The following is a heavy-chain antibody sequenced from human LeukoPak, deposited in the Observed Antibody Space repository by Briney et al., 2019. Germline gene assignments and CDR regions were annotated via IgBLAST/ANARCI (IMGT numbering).Heavy chain of an antibody. CDR2: MNPNSGNT. J-gene: IGHJ5*02. CDR3: ARDVVVVPAAYNWFDP. Sequence: SVTVSYKPSVYTFTSYDINWVGQATGQGREGMGWMNPNSGNTGYAQKFQGRVTMTRNTSISTAYMELSSLRSEDTAVYSCARDVVVVPAAYNWFDPWGQGTLVTVSS. V-gene: IGHV1-8*01. CDR1: VYTFTSYD. D-gene: IGHD2-2*01.